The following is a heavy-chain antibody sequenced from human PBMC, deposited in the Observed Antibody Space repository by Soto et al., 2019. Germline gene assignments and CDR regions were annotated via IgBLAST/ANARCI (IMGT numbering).Heavy chain of an antibody. CDR2: IYPGDSDT. D-gene: IGHD3-9*01. J-gene: IGHJ4*02. CDR1: GYSFTSYW. V-gene: IGHV5-51*01. Sequence: GESLKISCKGSGYSFTSYWIGWVRQMPGKGLEWMGIIYPGDSDTRYSPSFQGQVTISVDKSISTAYLQWSSLKASDTAMYYCARQPDYNILTGYLYYFDYWGQGTLVTVSS. CDR3: ARQPDYNILTGYLYYFDY.